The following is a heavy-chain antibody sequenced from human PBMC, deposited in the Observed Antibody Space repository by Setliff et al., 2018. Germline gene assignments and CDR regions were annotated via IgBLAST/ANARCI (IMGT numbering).Heavy chain of an antibody. CDR2: SSHSGST. D-gene: IGHD3-10*01. J-gene: IGHJ4*02. CDR3: ARHLLVQGTYHFDY. Sequence: SEILSLTCSVYGESFSNNYWSWLRQPPGKGLEWIGESSHSGSTSYSPSLKSRLTMSVDTSKNQFSLKLTSMTAADTAVYFCARHLLVQGTYHFDYWGQGSPVTVSS. CDR1: GESFSNNY. V-gene: IGHV4-34*01.